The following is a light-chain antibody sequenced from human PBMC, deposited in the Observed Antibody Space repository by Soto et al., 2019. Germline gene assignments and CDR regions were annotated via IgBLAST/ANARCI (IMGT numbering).Light chain of an antibody. J-gene: IGKJ3*01. CDR3: QQYGSSQFT. CDR2: DTF. CDR1: QSVLYPSNNKNY. Sequence: DIVLTQSPDSLAVSLGERATISCKSSQSVLYPSNNKNYLAWYQQKPGQAPTVLIFDTFRRATGVPDRFSGSGSGTDFTLTISRLEPEDFAVYYCQQYGSSQFTFGPGTKVNVK. V-gene: IGKV4-1*01.